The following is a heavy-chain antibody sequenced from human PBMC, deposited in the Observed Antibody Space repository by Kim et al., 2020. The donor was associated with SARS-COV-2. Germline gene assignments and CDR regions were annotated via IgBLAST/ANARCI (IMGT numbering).Heavy chain of an antibody. CDR1: GFTFSNYW. Sequence: GGSLRLSCAASGFTFSNYWMSWVRQAPGKGLEWVANIKQDGSQKYYVDSVRGRFTISRDNAKNSLYLQMNSLRVEDTALYYCASGTVVVASSEYWGQGTLVSVSP. CDR3: ASGTVVVASSEY. D-gene: IGHD2-15*01. CDR2: IKQDGSQK. V-gene: IGHV3-7*01. J-gene: IGHJ4*02.